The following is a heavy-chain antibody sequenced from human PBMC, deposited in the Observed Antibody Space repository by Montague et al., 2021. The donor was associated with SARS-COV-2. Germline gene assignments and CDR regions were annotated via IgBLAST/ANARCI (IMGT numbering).Heavy chain of an antibody. J-gene: IGHJ2*01. CDR3: AKDARKWELLPSYWYFDL. D-gene: IGHD1-26*01. Sequence: SLRLSCAASGFTFSSYAMHWVRQAPGKGLEWVSGITWKSGRIAYADSVKGRFTVSRDNAKNSLYLQMNSLRAEDTALYYCAKDARKWELLPSYWYFDLWGRGTLVTVSS. CDR1: GFTFSSYA. CDR2: ITWKSGRI. V-gene: IGHV3-9*01.